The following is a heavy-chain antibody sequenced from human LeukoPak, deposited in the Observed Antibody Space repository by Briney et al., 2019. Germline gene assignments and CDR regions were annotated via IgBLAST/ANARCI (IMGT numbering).Heavy chain of an antibody. D-gene: IGHD3-10*02. CDR1: GFTFSSYG. CDR2: IRYDGSIK. Sequence: QPGGSLRLSCAASGFTFSSYGMHWVRQAPGKGLEWVAFIRYDGSIKYYADSVKGRFTISRDNAKNSLYLQMNSLRAEDTAVYYCAELGITMIGGVWGKGTTVTISS. V-gene: IGHV3-30*02. CDR3: AELGITMIGGV. J-gene: IGHJ6*04.